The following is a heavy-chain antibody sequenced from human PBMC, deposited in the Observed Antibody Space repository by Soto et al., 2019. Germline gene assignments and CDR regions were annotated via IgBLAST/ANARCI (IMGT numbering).Heavy chain of an antibody. D-gene: IGHD2-2*01. Sequence: EVQLVESGGGLVQPGGSLRLSCAASGFTFSSNWMTWVRQAPGKGLEWVANIKKDGSEKYYVDSVKGRFTIARDNDKNTLYLQIGSLRDEDTAVYYCAGGGRGYCSSTSGPGIWGQGTLVTVSS. J-gene: IGHJ4*02. CDR1: GFTFSSNW. CDR3: AGGGRGYCSSTSGPGI. CDR2: IKKDGSEK. V-gene: IGHV3-7*01.